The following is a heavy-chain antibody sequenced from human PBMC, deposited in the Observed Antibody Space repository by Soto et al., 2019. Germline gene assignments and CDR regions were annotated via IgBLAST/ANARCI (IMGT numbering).Heavy chain of an antibody. CDR1: GGTFSSHF. V-gene: IGHV1-69*13. J-gene: IGHJ1*01. D-gene: IGHD2-15*01. CDR2: IIPMLWTA. Sequence: SVKVSCKASGGTFSSHFFTWVRQAPGRGLEWMGGIIPMLWTANHAQKFQGRVTLIANESTNTAYLELSSLRSEDTAVYYCARGSRDYSGGTCFPLPTAEYFRHWGQGALVTVSS. CDR3: ARGSRDYSGGTCFPLPTAEYFRH.